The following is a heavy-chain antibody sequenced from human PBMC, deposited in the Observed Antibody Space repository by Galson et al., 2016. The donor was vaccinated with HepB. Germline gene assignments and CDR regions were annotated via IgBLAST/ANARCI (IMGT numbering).Heavy chain of an antibody. J-gene: IGHJ4*02. CDR1: GFTFTSAW. D-gene: IGHD1-20*01. Sequence: SLRPSCAASGFTFTSAWMSWVRQTPGKGREWVGRIENKCHGGTTEYAAPLKGRFAISRDDSRNTVDLKMNSLNTEDTAVYFCTTDEGDNGKDGDFDYWGQGTLVTVSS. V-gene: IGHV3-15*04. CDR3: TTDEGDNGKDGDFDY. CDR2: IENKCHGGTT.